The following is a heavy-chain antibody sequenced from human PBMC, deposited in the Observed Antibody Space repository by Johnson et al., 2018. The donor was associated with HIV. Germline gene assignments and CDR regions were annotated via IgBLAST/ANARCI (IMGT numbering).Heavy chain of an antibody. Sequence: QEKLVESGGGVVQPGRSLTLSCAASGFTFSSYAMHWVRQAPGKGLEWVAVISYDGSNKYYADSVKGRFTISRDNSKNTVYLQMNSLRTEETAVYYCANALGIWGQGTMVTVSS. V-gene: IGHV3-30-3*01. CDR1: GFTFSSYA. CDR2: ISYDGSNK. J-gene: IGHJ3*02. CDR3: ANALGI.